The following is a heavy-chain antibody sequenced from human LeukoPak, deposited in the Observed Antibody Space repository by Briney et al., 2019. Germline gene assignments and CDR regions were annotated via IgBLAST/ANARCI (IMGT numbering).Heavy chain of an antibody. J-gene: IGHJ4*02. CDR1: GYTFTGYY. Sequence: ASVKVSCKASGYTFTGYYMHWVRQAPGQGLEWMGWINPNSGGTNYAQKFQGRVTMTRDTSISTAYMELSRLRSDDTAVYYCARAPTGYGSGWYDYWGQGTLVTVSS. CDR3: ARAPTGYGSGWYDY. CDR2: INPNSGGT. D-gene: IGHD6-19*01. V-gene: IGHV1-2*02.